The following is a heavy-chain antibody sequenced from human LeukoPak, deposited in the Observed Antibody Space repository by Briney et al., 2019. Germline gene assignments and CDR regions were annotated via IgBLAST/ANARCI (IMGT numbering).Heavy chain of an antibody. CDR3: AREYYGNYYFDY. J-gene: IGHJ4*02. CDR1: GYTFTSYD. Sequence: GASVKVSCKASGYTFTSYDINWVRQATGQGLEWMGWMNPNSGNTGYAQKFQGGVTMTRNTSISTAYMELSSLRSEDTAVYYCAREYYGNYYFDYWGQGTLVTVSS. V-gene: IGHV1-8*01. CDR2: MNPNSGNT. D-gene: IGHD3-10*01.